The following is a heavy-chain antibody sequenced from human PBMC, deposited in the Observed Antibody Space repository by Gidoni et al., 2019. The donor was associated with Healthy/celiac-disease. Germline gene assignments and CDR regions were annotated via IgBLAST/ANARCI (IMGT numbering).Heavy chain of an antibody. Sequence: EVQLLESGGGLVQPGGSLRLSCAASGFTFSSYAMSWVRQAPGKGLEWVSAISGSGGSTYYADSVKGRFTISRDNSKNTLYLQMNSLRAEDTAVYYCANIPLTPGYSSSNNHASDHWGQGTLVTVSS. CDR1: GFTFSSYA. CDR2: ISGSGGST. J-gene: IGHJ4*02. V-gene: IGHV3-23*01. CDR3: ANIPLTPGYSSSNNHASDH. D-gene: IGHD6-13*01.